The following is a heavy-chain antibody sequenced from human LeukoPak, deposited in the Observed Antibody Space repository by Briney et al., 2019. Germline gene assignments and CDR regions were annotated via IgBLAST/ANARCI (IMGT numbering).Heavy chain of an antibody. CDR3: AREAVTTDY. Sequence: GGSLRLSCAASGFTFSDHYMSSIPQAPGKGLEWVSYISNTGSTIYYADSVKGRFTISRDNAKNSLYLQMNSLRAEDTAVYYCAREAVTTDYWGQGTRVTVSS. V-gene: IGHV3-11*01. D-gene: IGHD4-17*01. CDR1: GFTFSDHY. CDR2: ISNTGSTI. J-gene: IGHJ4*02.